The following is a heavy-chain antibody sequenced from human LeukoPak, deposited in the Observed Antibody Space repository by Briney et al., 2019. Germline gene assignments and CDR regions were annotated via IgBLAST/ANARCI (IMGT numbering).Heavy chain of an antibody. CDR3: ASRRGFDD. D-gene: IGHD3-10*01. J-gene: IGHJ4*02. CDR2: ISPSSSMM. Sequence: PGGSLRLSCSAPGFTSSSYTMNWIRQAPGKGLEWVSSISPSSSMMHYADSVRGRFTISRDNAKNSLYLQMNSLRDEDTAVYYCASRRGFDDWGQGTLVTVSS. CDR1: GFTSSSYT. V-gene: IGHV3-48*02.